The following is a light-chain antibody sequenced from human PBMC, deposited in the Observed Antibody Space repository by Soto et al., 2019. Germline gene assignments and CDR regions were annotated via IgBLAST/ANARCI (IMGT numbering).Light chain of an antibody. J-gene: IGLJ2*01. V-gene: IGLV1-44*01. CDR1: SSNVGSHT. CDR3: AAWDDSRNGV. Sequence: QSVLTQPPSASGTPGQRVTISCSGSSSNVGSHTVNWYQQVPGTAPKLLIYDNNRRPSGVPDRFSGSKSATSASLAISGLQSDDEADYYCAAWDDSRNGVFVGGTKLAVL. CDR2: DNN.